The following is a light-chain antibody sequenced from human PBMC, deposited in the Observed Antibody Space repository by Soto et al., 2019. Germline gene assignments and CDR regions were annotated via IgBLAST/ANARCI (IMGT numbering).Light chain of an antibody. J-gene: IGKJ4*01. CDR2: GGS. CDR1: QRVGGG. CDR3: LQCFTYPFT. Sequence: DIQMTQSPSTLSASVGDRVTITCRASQRVGGGLVWYQQKPGKAPKILIYGGSSLESGVPSRFSGSGSGAEFTLTIDSLQPDDFATYYCLQCFTYPFTFGGGTKVDLK. V-gene: IGKV1-5*03.